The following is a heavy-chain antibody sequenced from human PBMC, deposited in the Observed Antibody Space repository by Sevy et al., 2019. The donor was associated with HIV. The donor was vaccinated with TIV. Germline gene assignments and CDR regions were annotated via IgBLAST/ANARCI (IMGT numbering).Heavy chain of an antibody. CDR1: GFSFKTFG. CDR2: MSYDGNNK. D-gene: IGHD5-12*01. J-gene: IGHJ4*02. Sequence: GGSLRLSCAASGFSFKTFGMHWVRQAPGKGLEWVAVMSYDGNNKYYTESGKGRFTISRDNAKNTLYLEMNSLRAEDTAVYFCARDLIAFAMYYADVSGYPSDYWGQGTQVTVSS. CDR3: ARDLIAFAMYYADVSGYPSDY. V-gene: IGHV3-30*03.